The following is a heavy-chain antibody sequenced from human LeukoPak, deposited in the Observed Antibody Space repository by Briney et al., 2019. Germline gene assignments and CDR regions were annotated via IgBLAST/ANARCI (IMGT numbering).Heavy chain of an antibody. Sequence: PSETLSLTCTMSGGSISTYYWNWIRQPPGKGLEWIGYIYYSGSTNYNPSLRSRVTISVDTSKNQFSLNLSSVTAADTAVYYCARRSVAYSGGDFYGPYFDYWGQGTLVTVSS. D-gene: IGHD2-21*02. CDR1: GGSISTYY. CDR2: IYYSGST. V-gene: IGHV4-59*01. CDR3: ARRSVAYSGGDFYGPYFDY. J-gene: IGHJ4*02.